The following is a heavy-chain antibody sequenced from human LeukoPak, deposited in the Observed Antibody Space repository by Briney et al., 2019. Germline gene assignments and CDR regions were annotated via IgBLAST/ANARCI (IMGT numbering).Heavy chain of an antibody. CDR1: GGSISSSSYY. CDR3: ARARVEYYYDSSGYSPRAFDI. V-gene: IGHV4-39*07. Sequence: SETLSLTCTVSGGSISSSSYYWGWIRQPPGKGLEWIGSIYYSGSTYYNPSLKSRVTISVDTSKNQFSLKLSSVTAADTAVYYCARARVEYYYDSSGYSPRAFDIWGQGTMVTVSS. CDR2: IYYSGST. D-gene: IGHD3-22*01. J-gene: IGHJ3*02.